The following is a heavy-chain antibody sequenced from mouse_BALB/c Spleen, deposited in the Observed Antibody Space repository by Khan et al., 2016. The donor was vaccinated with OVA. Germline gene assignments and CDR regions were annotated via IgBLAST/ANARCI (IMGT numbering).Heavy chain of an antibody. D-gene: IGHD2-12*01. Sequence: QIQLVQSGPELKKPGETVMISCKASGYTFTTAGIQWVQKMPGKGLKWIVLITIHSGVPKYAEVFKGRFASSLEFRVKTAYLQITNLKNEATARYFCGGGRATNYRNDGRAMEYWSQGTSVTVTS. CDR1: GYTFTTAG. J-gene: IGHJ4*01. V-gene: IGHV9-4*02. CDR2: ITIHSGVP. CDR3: GGGRATNYRNDGRAMEY.